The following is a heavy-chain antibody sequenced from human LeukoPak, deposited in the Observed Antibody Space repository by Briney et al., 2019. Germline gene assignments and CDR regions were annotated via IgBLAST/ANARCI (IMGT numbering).Heavy chain of an antibody. V-gene: IGHV3-30*04. J-gene: IGHJ6*04. CDR1: GFTFSNYA. D-gene: IGHD2-2*01. CDR2: ISYDGSNK. Sequence: GRSLRLSCAASGFTFSNYAMHWVCQAPGKGLEWVAVISYDGSNKYYADSVKGRFTISRDNSKNTLYLQMNSLRVEDTAVYYCAREIPAARGGYYGMDVWGKGTTVTVSS. CDR3: AREIPAARGGYYGMDV.